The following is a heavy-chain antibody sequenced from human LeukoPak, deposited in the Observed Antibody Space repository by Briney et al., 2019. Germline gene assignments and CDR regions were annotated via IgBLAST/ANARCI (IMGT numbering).Heavy chain of an antibody. J-gene: IGHJ3*02. D-gene: IGHD3-22*01. CDR2: FDPEDGET. CDR1: GYTLTELS. Sequence: ASVKVSCKVSGYTLTELSMHWVRQAPGKGLEWMGGFDPEDGETIYAQKFQGRVTMTEDTSTDTAYMELSSLRSEDTAVYYCASPSQDYYDSSGYSGAFDIWGQGTMVTVSS. V-gene: IGHV1-24*01. CDR3: ASPSQDYYDSSGYSGAFDI.